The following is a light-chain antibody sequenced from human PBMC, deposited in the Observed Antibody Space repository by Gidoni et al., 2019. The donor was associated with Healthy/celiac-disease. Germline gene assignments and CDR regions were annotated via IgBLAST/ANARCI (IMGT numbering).Light chain of an antibody. CDR2: QDR. CDR3: QAWDSSTVV. V-gene: IGLV3-1*01. J-gene: IGLJ2*01. Sequence: SYELTQPPSVSVSPGQTASITCSGDKLGEKYACWYQQKPGQSPVLVIYQDRKRPSGIPERFSGSNSGNTATLTISGTHAMDEADYYCQAWDSSTVVFGGGTKLTVL. CDR1: KLGEKY.